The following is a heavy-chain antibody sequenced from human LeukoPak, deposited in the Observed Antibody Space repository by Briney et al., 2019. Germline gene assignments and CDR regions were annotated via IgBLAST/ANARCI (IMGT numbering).Heavy chain of an antibody. D-gene: IGHD3-22*01. J-gene: IGHJ4*02. Sequence: GGSLRLSCAASGFTFTNYAMSWVRQAPGKGLEWVSVISGSGGSTNSADSVKGRFTISRDNSKNTLYLRMNSLRAEDTAVYYCVRDDDRPDNGLDYWGQGTLVTVSS. CDR2: ISGSGGST. CDR3: VRDDDRPDNGLDY. CDR1: GFTFTNYA. V-gene: IGHV3-23*01.